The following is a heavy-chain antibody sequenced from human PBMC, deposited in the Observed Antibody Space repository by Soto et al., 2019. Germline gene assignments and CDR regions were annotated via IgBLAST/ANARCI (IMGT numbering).Heavy chain of an antibody. CDR1: GGSISSYY. CDR3: ARVRYYDSSGYYYYFDY. Sequence: SETLSLTCTVSGGSISSYYWSWIRQPPGKGLEWIGYIYYSGSTNYNPSLKSRVTISVDTSKNQFSLKLSSVTAADTAVYYCARVRYYDSSGYYYYFDYWGQGTLVPVSS. D-gene: IGHD3-22*01. CDR2: IYYSGST. V-gene: IGHV4-59*01. J-gene: IGHJ4*02.